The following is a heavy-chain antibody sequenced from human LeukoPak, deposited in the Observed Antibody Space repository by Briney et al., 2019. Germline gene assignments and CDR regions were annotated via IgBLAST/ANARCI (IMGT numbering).Heavy chain of an antibody. CDR1: GGSFSGYY. V-gene: IGHV4-34*01. D-gene: IGHD2-2*01. J-gene: IGHJ5*02. CDR3: ARIDIVVVPAAIRGAYNWFDP. CDR2: INHSGST. Sequence: SETLSLTCAVYGGSFSGYYWSWIRQPPGKGLEWIGEINHSGSTNYNPSLKSRVTISVDTSKNQFSLKLSSVTAADTAVYYCARIDIVVVPAAIRGAYNWFDPWGQGTLVTVSS.